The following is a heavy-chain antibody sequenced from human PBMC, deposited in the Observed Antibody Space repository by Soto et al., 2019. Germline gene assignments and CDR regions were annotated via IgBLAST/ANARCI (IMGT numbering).Heavy chain of an antibody. CDR1: GGTFRSYA. CDR2: IIPVFSTT. J-gene: IGHJ6*02. CDR3: ARVGLHCSDGSCTLRDYYYGMDV. V-gene: IGHV1-69*12. Sequence: QIQLVQSGAEVKKPGSSVTVSCSVSGGTFRSYAITWVRQTPGQGLEWMGGIIPVFSTTHYAQKFQGRVTITADQSTATAYLHLDRLKSEDMAVYYCARVGLHCSDGSCTLRDYYYGMDVWGQGTTVTVSS. D-gene: IGHD2-15*01.